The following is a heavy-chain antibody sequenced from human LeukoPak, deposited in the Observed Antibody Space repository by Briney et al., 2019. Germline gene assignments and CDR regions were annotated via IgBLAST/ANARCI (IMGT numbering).Heavy chain of an antibody. CDR3: AKGAGVAVTAAPVDC. Sequence: GGSLRLSCAASGFTFSSYGMHWVRQAPGKGLEWVAVISYDGSNKYYADSVKGRFTISRDNSKNTLYLQMNSLRAEDTAVYYCAKGAGVAVTAAPVDCWGQGTLVTVSS. D-gene: IGHD6-19*01. V-gene: IGHV3-30*18. J-gene: IGHJ4*02. CDR1: GFTFSSYG. CDR2: ISYDGSNK.